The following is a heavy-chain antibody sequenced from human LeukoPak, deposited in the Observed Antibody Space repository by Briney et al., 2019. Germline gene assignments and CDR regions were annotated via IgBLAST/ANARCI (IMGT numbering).Heavy chain of an antibody. J-gene: IGHJ5*02. CDR1: GSSFTSYW. CDR2: IDPSDSYT. CDR3: ARQEKDNWFDP. Sequence: GESLRISCQGSGSSFTSYWISWVRQLPGKGLEWMGRIDPSDSYTNYSPSFQGHVTISADKSISTAYLQWSSLKASDTAMYCCARQEKDNWFDPWGQGTLVTVSS. V-gene: IGHV5-10-1*01.